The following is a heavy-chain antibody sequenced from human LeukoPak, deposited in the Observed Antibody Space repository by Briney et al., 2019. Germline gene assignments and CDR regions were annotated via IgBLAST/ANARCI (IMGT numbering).Heavy chain of an antibody. V-gene: IGHV4-59*01. CDR3: ARRGDSSGYYYAFDX. CDR1: GGSISSYY. D-gene: IGHD3-22*01. CDR2: IYYSGST. Sequence: SETLSLTCTVSGGSISSYYWSWIRQPPGKGLEWIGYIYYSGSTNYNPSLKSRVTISVDTSKNQFSLKLSSVTAADTAVYYCARRGDSSGYYYAFDXXGQGXMVTV. J-gene: IGHJ3*02.